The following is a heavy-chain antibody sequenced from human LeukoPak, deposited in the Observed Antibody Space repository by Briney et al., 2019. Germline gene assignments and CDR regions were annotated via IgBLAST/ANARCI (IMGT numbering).Heavy chain of an antibody. D-gene: IGHD6-19*01. Sequence: ASVKVSCKASGYTFTSYAMHWVRQAPGQRLEWMGWINAGNGNTKYSQKVQGRVTITRDTSASTAYMELSSLRSEDTAVYYCARDSGAGPDYYYYYGMDVWGQGTTVTVSS. CDR3: ARDSGAGPDYYYYYGMDV. J-gene: IGHJ6*02. V-gene: IGHV1-3*01. CDR1: GYTFTSYA. CDR2: INAGNGNT.